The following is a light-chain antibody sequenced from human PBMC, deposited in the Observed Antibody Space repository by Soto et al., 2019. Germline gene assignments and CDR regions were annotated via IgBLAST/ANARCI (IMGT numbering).Light chain of an antibody. V-gene: IGLV2-23*01. CDR3: CSYAGSSPHFVV. CDR1: SSDVGSYNL. J-gene: IGLJ2*01. CDR2: EGS. Sequence: QSVLTQPASVSGSPGQSITISCTGTSSDVGSYNLVSWYQQHPGKAPKLMIYEGSKRPSGVSNRFSGSKSGNTASLTISGLQAEDEADYYCCSYAGSSPHFVVFGGGTKLTVL.